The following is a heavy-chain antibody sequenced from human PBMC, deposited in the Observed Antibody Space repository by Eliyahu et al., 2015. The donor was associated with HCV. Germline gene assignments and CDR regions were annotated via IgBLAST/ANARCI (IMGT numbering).Heavy chain of an antibody. CDR2: INHTGST. D-gene: IGHD3-10*01. J-gene: IGHJ3*02. V-gene: IGHV4-34*01. CDR3: ARASVVLWFGRDDAFDI. Sequence: GLEWIGEINHTGSTKYNPSLKSRVSLSADSTKSQFSLTLTSVTSADTAMYYCARASVVLWFGRDDAFDIWGQGTMVTVSS.